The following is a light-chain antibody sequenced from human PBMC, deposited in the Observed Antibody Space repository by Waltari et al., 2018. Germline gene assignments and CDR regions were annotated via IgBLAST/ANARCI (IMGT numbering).Light chain of an antibody. CDR2: GND. J-gene: IGLJ2*01. V-gene: IGLV1-51*02. Sequence: QSVLTQPPPVSAAPGQKVTIPCSGSTSNIGTNYVSWYQQFPGAAPKVLIYGNDKRATGIPDRFSGSKSGTSATLDITGLQTGDEADYYCGTWDNTLSAVFGGGTKVTVL. CDR1: TSNIGTNY. CDR3: GTWDNTLSAV.